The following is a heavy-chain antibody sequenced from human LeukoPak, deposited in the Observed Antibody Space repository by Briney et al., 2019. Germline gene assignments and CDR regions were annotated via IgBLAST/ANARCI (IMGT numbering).Heavy chain of an antibody. CDR3: ARGTGEDLAPFVY. V-gene: IGHV4-34*01. Sequence: PSETLSLTCAVYGGSFSGYYWSWIRQPPGQGLEWIGEINHSGSTNYNPSLKSRVAISVDTSKNQFSLKLSSVTAADTAVYYCARGTGEDLAPFVYWGQGTLVTVSS. CDR1: GGSFSGYY. CDR2: INHSGST. J-gene: IGHJ4*02. D-gene: IGHD3-10*01.